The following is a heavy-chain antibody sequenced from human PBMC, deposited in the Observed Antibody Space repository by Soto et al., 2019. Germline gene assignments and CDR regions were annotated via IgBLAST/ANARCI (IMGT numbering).Heavy chain of an antibody. Sequence: GASVKVSCKASGYTFTDYYLHWVRQAPGQGLEWMAWIGPKSGDTNYAQNFQGRATMTRDTSINTAYMELSRLRYDDTAVYYCARKGTQIHPDHDAFDLWGKGTMVTVSS. J-gene: IGHJ3*01. CDR3: ARKGTQIHPDHDAFDL. V-gene: IGHV1-2*02. CDR2: IGPKSGDT. D-gene: IGHD5-18*01. CDR1: GYTFTDYY.